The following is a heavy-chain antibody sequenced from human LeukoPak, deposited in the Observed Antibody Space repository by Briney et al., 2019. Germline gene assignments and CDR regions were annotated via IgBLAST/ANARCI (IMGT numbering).Heavy chain of an antibody. V-gene: IGHV3-30-3*01. CDR3: ARVNYDFWSGYYDY. Sequence: GRSLRLSCAASGFTFSSYAMHWVRQAPGKGLEWVAVISYEGSNKYYADSVKGRFTISRDNSKNTLYLQMNSLRAEDTAVYYCARVNYDFWSGYYDYWGQGTLVTVSS. CDR1: GFTFSSYA. D-gene: IGHD3-3*01. CDR2: ISYEGSNK. J-gene: IGHJ4*02.